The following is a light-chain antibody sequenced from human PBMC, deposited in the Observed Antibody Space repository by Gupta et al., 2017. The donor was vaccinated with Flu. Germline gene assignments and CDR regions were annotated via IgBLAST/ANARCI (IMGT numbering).Light chain of an antibody. V-gene: IGKV1-39*01. Sequence: DIQMTQSPSSLSAYVGDTVTIPCRASQSVSNYLNWYLQKPGKAPNLLIYGASNLQSGVPSRLSGSGSGTHFTLTISSIQPEDFAAYYCQQTFSTPRSFGQGTRLEIK. CDR1: QSVSNY. J-gene: IGKJ2*03. CDR3: QQTFSTPRS. CDR2: GAS.